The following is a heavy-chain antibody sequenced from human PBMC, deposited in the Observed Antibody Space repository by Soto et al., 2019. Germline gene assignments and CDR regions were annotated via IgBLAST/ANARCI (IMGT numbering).Heavy chain of an antibody. D-gene: IGHD6-13*01. V-gene: IGHV1-18*01. CDR3: ARDSAAAGPCDY. CDR1: GYTFTSYG. J-gene: IGHJ4*02. Sequence: QVQLVQSGAEVKKPGASVKVTCTASGYTFTSYGISWVRQAPGHGLEWMGWISAYNGNTNYAQKLQGIVTMTTDTSTSTGYMEPRSLRSDDTAVYHCARDSAAAGPCDYWCQGTLVTVSS. CDR2: ISAYNGNT.